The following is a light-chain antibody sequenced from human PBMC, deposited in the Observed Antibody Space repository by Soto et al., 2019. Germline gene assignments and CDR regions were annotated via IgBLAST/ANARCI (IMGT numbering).Light chain of an antibody. CDR2: TAS. J-gene: IGKJ1*01. V-gene: IGKV1-5*03. Sequence: DIQMTQSPSTLSGSVGDRVTITCRASQTISSWLAWYQQKPGKAPQLLIYTASTLKSGAPSRFSGSGSGTEFTLTISSLQPDDYATYYCQQYHSFWTFGQGTKVDIK. CDR1: QTISSW. CDR3: QQYHSFWT.